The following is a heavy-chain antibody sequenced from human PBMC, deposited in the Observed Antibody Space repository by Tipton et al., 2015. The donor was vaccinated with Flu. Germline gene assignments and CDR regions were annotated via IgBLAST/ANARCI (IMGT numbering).Heavy chain of an antibody. CDR1: GDSIGSGYF. CDR2: VHRAGNP. J-gene: IGHJ4*02. V-gene: IGHV4-38-2*01. Sequence: TLSLTCSVSGDSIGSGYFWGWIRQAPGQGLEWIGNVHRAGNPYYNSSLKSRLTMSVDTSNNQFSLKLNSVTAADTAVYYCARHTGDSVRGVVDYWGQGTLVTVSS. D-gene: IGHD3-10*02. CDR3: ARHTGDSVRGVVDY.